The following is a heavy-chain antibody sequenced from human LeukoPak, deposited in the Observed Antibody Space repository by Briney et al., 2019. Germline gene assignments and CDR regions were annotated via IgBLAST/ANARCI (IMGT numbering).Heavy chain of an antibody. CDR3: TRVIQSGYSSSWYKSPYFDY. V-gene: IGHV3-49*03. Sequence: GALRLSCTASGFTFGDYAMSCFRHAPGKGLEGVGLIRSKAYGGTKEYAASVKGRFSISRDDSKSIAYLQMNSLKTEDTAVYYCTRVIQSGYSSSWYKSPYFDYWGQGTLVTVSS. CDR1: GFTFGDYA. J-gene: IGHJ4*02. D-gene: IGHD6-13*01. CDR2: IRSKAYGGTK.